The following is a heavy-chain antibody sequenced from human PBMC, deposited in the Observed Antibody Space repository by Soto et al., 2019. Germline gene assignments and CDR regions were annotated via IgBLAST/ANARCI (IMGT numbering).Heavy chain of an antibody. J-gene: IGHJ4*02. D-gene: IGHD6-19*01. CDR1: GYSFIRYW. CDR2: IYPGDSDT. CDR3: TRQAVDDSSGCDY. Sequence: GESLKISCQGSGYSFIRYWIGWVRQMPGKGLEWMGIIYPGDSDTRYSPSFQGQVTISVDESISTAYLQWNSLKASDSAIYYCTRQAVDDSSGCDYWGQGTLVTVSS. V-gene: IGHV5-51*01.